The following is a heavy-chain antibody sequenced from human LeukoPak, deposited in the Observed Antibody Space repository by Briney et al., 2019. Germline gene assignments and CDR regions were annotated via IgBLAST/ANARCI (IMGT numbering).Heavy chain of an antibody. CDR2: ISSSSNYI. V-gene: IGHV3-21*01. CDR3: ARGTSAGDY. Sequence: GGSLRLSCAASGFTFSSYSMNWVRQAPGKGLEWVSSISSSSNYIYYADSVKGRFTISRDNAKNSLYLQMNSVRAEDTAVYYCARGTSAGDYWGQGTLVTVSS. J-gene: IGHJ4*02. CDR1: GFTFSSYS.